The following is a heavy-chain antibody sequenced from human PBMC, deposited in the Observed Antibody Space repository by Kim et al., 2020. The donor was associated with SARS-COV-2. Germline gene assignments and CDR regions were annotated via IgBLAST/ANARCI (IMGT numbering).Heavy chain of an antibody. CDR3: ARYVFGLGLHP. D-gene: IGHD3-10*02. V-gene: IGHV4-59*08. J-gene: IGHJ5*02. CDR1: GDSISSSH. Sequence: SETLSLTCIVSGDSISSSHWNWLRQPPGKGLEWIGHMHYSGSTNYNPSLKSRVTISIDTSKNHFSLSLSSVTAADTAVYYFARYVFGLGLHPLGQGALVT. CDR2: MHYSGST.